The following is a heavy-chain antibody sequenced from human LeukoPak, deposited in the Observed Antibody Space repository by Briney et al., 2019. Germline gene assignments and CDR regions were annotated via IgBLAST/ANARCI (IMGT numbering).Heavy chain of an antibody. CDR3: AKDLYSSSWYYAFDI. CDR1: GFTFSSYA. Sequence: GGSLRLSCAASGFTFSSYAMSWVRQAPGKGLEWVSAISGSGGSTYYADSVKGRFTISIDNSKNTLYLQMNSLRAEDTAVYYCAKDLYSSSWYYAFDIWGQGTMVTVSS. V-gene: IGHV3-23*01. J-gene: IGHJ3*02. D-gene: IGHD6-13*01. CDR2: ISGSGGST.